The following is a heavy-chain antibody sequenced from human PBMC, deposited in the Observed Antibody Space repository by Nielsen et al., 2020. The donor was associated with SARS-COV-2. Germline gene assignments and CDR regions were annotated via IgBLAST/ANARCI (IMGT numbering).Heavy chain of an antibody. D-gene: IGHD1-14*01. CDR3: AKVNRSTTKLPYYFDY. V-gene: IGHV3-23*01. J-gene: IGHJ4*02. Sequence: GESLKISCAASGFTFSSYAMSWVRQAPGKGLEWVSAISGSGGSTYYADSVKGRFTISRDNSKNTLYLQMNSLRAEDTAVYYCAKVNRSTTKLPYYFDYWGQGTLVTVSS. CDR1: GFTFSSYA. CDR2: ISGSGGST.